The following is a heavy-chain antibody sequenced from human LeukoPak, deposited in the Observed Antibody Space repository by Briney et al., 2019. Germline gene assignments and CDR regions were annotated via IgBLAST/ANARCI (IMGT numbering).Heavy chain of an antibody. CDR3: ARPVEWFGELLGYFDY. V-gene: IGHV5-51*01. CDR2: IYPGDSDT. J-gene: IGHJ4*02. Sequence: GESLKISCKGSGYSFTSYWIGWVRQMPGEGLEWMGIIYPGDSDTRYSPSFQGQVTISADKSISTAYLQWSSLKASDTAMYYCARPVEWFGELLGYFDYWGQGTLVTVSS. D-gene: IGHD3-10*01. CDR1: GYSFTSYW.